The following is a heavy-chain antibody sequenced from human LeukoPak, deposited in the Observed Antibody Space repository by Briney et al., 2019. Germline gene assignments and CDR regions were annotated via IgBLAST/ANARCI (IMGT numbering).Heavy chain of an antibody. J-gene: IGHJ4*02. CDR2: IYLADSGI. Sequence: GESLKISCKGSGYSFTSYWIGWVRQMPGKGLEWMGIIYLADSGIRYSPSFQGQVTISADKSINTAYLQWSSLKASDTAIYYCARRGEAMDPFDYWGQGTLVTVSS. V-gene: IGHV5-51*01. D-gene: IGHD5-18*01. CDR3: ARRGEAMDPFDY. CDR1: GYSFTSYW.